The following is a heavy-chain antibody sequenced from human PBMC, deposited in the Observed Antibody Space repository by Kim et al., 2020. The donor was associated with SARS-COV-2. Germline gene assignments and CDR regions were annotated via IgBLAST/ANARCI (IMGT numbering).Heavy chain of an antibody. CDR2: ISSSGSTI. CDR3: ARRFYCSSTSCYFAYYYYYGMDV. D-gene: IGHD2-2*01. J-gene: IGHJ6*02. CDR1: GFTFSDYY. Sequence: GGSLRLSCAASGFTFSDYYMSWIRQAPGKGLEWVSYISSSGSTIYYADSVKGRFTISRDNAKNSLYLQMNSLRAEDTAVYYCARRFYCSSTSCYFAYYYYYGMDVWGQGTTVTVSS. V-gene: IGHV3-11*01.